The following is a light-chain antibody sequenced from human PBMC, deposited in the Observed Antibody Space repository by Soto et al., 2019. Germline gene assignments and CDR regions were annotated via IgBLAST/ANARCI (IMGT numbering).Light chain of an antibody. J-gene: IGKJ1*01. CDR2: GAS. V-gene: IGKV3-20*01. Sequence: EIVLTQSPGTLSLSPGEGASLSCRASETVSSDCLAWYRQRPGQAPRLLIYGASTRATGTPDRISGSGPGTDFTLTISSLEPEDFAVYFCQQCGSSRRTFGQGTKVDIK. CDR1: ETVSSDC. CDR3: QQCGSSRRT.